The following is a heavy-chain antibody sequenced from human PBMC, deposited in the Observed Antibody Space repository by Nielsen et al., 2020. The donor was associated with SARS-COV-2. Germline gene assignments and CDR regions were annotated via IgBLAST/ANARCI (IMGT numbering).Heavy chain of an antibody. CDR3: ARARIKTYAFDI. Sequence: GALKISCAASGFTFSSDWMSWVRQAPGKGLEWVANIKQDGSEKYYVDSVKGRFTISRDNAKNSLYLQMNSLRAEDTAVYYCARARIKTYAFDIWGQGTMVTVPS. J-gene: IGHJ3*02. V-gene: IGHV3-7*05. CDR1: GFTFSSDW. D-gene: IGHD2/OR15-2a*01. CDR2: IKQDGSEK.